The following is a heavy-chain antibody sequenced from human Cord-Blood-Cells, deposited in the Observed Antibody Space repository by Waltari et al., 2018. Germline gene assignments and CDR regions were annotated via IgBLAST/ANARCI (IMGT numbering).Heavy chain of an antibody. CDR1: GGSFSGYY. CDR2: INHSRST. J-gene: IGHJ4*02. CDR3: ARGLERIPDY. V-gene: IGHV4-34*01. Sequence: QVQLQQWGAGLLKPSETLSLTCAVYGGSFSGYYWSWIRQPPGKGLEWIGEINHSRSTNSNPSLKSRVTISVDTSKNQFSLKLSSVTAADTAVYYCARGLERIPDYWGQGTLVTVSS.